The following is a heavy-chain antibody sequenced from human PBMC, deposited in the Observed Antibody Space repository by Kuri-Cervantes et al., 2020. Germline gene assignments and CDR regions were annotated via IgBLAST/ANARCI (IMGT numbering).Heavy chain of an antibody. V-gene: IGHV4-34*01. CDR1: GGSFSDYY. J-gene: IGHJ3*02. D-gene: IGHD1-7*01. Sequence: SETLSLTCAVYGGSFSDYYWSLIRQSPGKGLEWIGEINHSGSTNYNPSLKSRVTISVDTSKNQFSLKLSSVTAADTAVYYCARGELNSRRAFDIWGQGTKVTVSS. CDR2: INHSGST. CDR3: ARGELNSRRAFDI.